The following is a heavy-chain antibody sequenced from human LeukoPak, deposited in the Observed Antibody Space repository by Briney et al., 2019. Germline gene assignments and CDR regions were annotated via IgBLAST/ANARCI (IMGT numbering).Heavy chain of an antibody. CDR1: GFTFSSYA. CDR2: INGSGGST. Sequence: GGSLRLSCAASGFTFSSYAMSWVRQAPGKGLEWVSAINGSGGSTYYADSVKGRFTISRDNSKNTLYLQMNSLRAEDTAVYYCTREGCGATSCYTNDYWGQGTLVTVSS. J-gene: IGHJ4*02. CDR3: TREGCGATSCYTNDY. V-gene: IGHV3-23*01. D-gene: IGHD2-2*02.